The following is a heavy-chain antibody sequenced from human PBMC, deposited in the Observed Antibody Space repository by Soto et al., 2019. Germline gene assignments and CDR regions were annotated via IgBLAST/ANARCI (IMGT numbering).Heavy chain of an antibody. CDR2: IFYRGSI. Sequence: QLQLQESGPGLVKPSDTLSLTCTVSGASISRSSNFWGYISQAPGKGLEWIGSIFYRGSIYYSPALKSRVALSIDASKSQVSLRLRPVTAADTAVYYCVRIVLGSATTSFDFWGQGTLVSVSS. D-gene: IGHD6-19*01. CDR3: VRIVLGSATTSFDF. J-gene: IGHJ4*02. CDR1: GASISRSSNF. V-gene: IGHV4-39*01.